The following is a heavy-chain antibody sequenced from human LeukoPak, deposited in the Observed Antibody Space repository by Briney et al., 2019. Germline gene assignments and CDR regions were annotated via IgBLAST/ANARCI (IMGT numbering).Heavy chain of an antibody. Sequence: RASETLSLTCAVYGGSFSGYFWNWIRQPPGKGVEWIGEINQSGSTNYNPSLMSRVTISVDRSKKQFSLRLTSVTAADTAVFFCARGRREGGYVRRDWFDPWGQGILVTVSS. J-gene: IGHJ5*02. V-gene: IGHV4-34*01. D-gene: IGHD5-12*01. CDR1: GGSFSGYF. CDR3: ARGRREGGYVRRDWFDP. CDR2: INQSGST.